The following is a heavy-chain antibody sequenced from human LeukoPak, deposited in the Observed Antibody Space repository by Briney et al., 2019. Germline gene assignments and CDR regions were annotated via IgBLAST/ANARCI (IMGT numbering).Heavy chain of an antibody. J-gene: IGHJ5*02. CDR2: INHSGST. V-gene: IGHV4-34*01. D-gene: IGHD1-26*01. CDR3: ARESGSGSYYWFDP. Sequence: SETLSLTCAVYGGSFSGYYWSWIRQPPGKGLEWIGEINHSGSTNYNPSLKSRVTMSVDTSKNQFSLKLSSVTAADTAVYYCARESGSGSYYWFDPWGQGTLVTVSS. CDR1: GGSFSGYY.